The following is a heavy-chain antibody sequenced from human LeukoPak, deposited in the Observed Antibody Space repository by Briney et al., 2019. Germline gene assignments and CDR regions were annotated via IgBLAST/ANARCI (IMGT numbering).Heavy chain of an antibody. V-gene: IGHV3-30*02. J-gene: IGHJ4*02. D-gene: IGHD3-10*01. Sequence: PGGSLRLSCAAPGFTFSSYGMHWVRQAPGRGLELVAFLRYDGSNKYYADSVKGRFTISRDNYKNTLYLQMNSLRAEDTAVYYCAKAGLLWFGEWYFDYWGQGTLVTVSS. CDR3: AKAGLLWFGEWYFDY. CDR2: LRYDGSNK. CDR1: GFTFSSYG.